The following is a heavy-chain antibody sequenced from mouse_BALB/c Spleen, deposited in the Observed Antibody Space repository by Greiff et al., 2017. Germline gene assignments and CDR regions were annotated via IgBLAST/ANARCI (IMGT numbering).Heavy chain of an antibody. Sequence: EVKVVESGGGLVQPGGSRKLSCAASGFTFSDYGMAWVRQAPGKGPEWVAFISNLAYSIYYADTVKGRFTISRDNPKNTLFLQMTSLRSEDTAMYYCATSYYRYDFAYWGQGTLVTVSA. CDR1: GFTFSDYG. J-gene: IGHJ3*01. CDR3: ATSYYRYDFAY. V-gene: IGHV5-15*01. CDR2: ISNLAYSI. D-gene: IGHD2-14*01.